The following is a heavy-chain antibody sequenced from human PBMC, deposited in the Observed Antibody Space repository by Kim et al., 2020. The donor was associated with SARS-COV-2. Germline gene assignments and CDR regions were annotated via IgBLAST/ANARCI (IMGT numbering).Heavy chain of an antibody. D-gene: IGHD2-21*02. V-gene: IGHV3-48*02. CDR2: ISSSSSTI. J-gene: IGHJ6*02. CDR3: ARVITYSGGDCRYIDYGMDG. Sequence: GGSLRLSCAASGFTFSSYSMNWVRQAPGKGLVWVSYISSSSSTIYYADSVTGRFTISRDNAKNSLYLQMNSLRDEDTAVYYCARVITYSGGDCRYIDYGMDGWGQGTTVTVSS. CDR1: GFTFSSYS.